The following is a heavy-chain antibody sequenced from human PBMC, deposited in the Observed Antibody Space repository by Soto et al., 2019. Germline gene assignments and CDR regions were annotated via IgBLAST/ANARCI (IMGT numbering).Heavy chain of an antibody. Sequence: SETLSLTCAVSGGSISSGGYSWSWIRQPPGKGLEWIGYIYYSGSTNYNPSLKSRVTISVDTSKNQFSLKLSSVTAADTAVYYCARGYCSGGSCGLFDYWGQGTLVTVSS. CDR3: ARGYCSGGSCGLFDY. D-gene: IGHD2-15*01. CDR1: GGSISSGGYS. V-gene: IGHV4-61*08. CDR2: IYYSGST. J-gene: IGHJ4*02.